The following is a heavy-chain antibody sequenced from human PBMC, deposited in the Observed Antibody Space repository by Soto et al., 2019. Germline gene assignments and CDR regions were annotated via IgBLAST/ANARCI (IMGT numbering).Heavy chain of an antibody. CDR1: GGSIGSYY. J-gene: IGHJ4*02. CDR3: ARGGWRQIDY. D-gene: IGHD3-3*01. CDR2: IYYSGST. V-gene: IGHV4-59*08. Sequence: QVQLQESGPGLVKPSETLSLTCSVSGGSIGSYYWSWIRQPPGKGLEWIGYIYYSGSTNYNPSLQRRVTISVDTSKNQFSLKLSSVTAADTAVYYCARGGWRQIDYWGQGTLVTVSS.